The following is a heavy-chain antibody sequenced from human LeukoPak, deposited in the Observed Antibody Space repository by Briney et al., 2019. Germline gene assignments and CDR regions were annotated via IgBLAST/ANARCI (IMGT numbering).Heavy chain of an antibody. Sequence: SVKVSCKASGGTFSSYAISWVRRAPGQGLEWMGRIIPILGIANYAQKFQGRVTITADKSTSTAYMELSSLRSEDTAVYYCARDSGWYWFDPWGQGTLVTVSS. CDR2: IIPILGIA. CDR3: ARDSGWYWFDP. V-gene: IGHV1-69*04. D-gene: IGHD6-19*01. CDR1: GGTFSSYA. J-gene: IGHJ5*02.